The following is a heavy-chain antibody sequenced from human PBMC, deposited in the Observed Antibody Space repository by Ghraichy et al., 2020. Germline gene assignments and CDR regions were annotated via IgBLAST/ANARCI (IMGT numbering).Heavy chain of an antibody. CDR3: ARGGWWSYYGEFDY. Sequence: SETLSLTCAVYGGSFSGYYWSWIRQPPGKGLEWIGEINHSGSTNYNPSLKSRVTISVDTSKNQFSLKLSSVTAADTAVYYCARGGWWSYYGEFDYWGQGTLVTVSS. V-gene: IGHV4-34*01. CDR2: INHSGST. J-gene: IGHJ4*02. D-gene: IGHD1-26*01. CDR1: GGSFSGYY.